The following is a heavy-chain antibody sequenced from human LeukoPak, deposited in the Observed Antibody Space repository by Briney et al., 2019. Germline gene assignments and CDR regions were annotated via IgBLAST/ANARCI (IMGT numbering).Heavy chain of an antibody. Sequence: GGSLRLSCAASGFIFNTYVMHWVRQAPGKGLEWLAFIRYDGSNKNYADSVKGRFTISRDNTKDSLYLQMNSLRAEDTAVYYCAKDGGSDPDSFDIWGQGTMVTVSS. CDR1: GFIFNTYV. CDR3: AKDGGSDPDSFDI. CDR2: IRYDGSNK. J-gene: IGHJ3*02. D-gene: IGHD2-15*01. V-gene: IGHV3-30*02.